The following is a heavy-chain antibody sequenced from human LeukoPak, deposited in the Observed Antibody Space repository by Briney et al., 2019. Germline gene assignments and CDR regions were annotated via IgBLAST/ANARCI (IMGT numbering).Heavy chain of an antibody. V-gene: IGHV3-33*01. CDR3: ARPDRNYYDSSGYPGY. Sequence: PGRSLRLSCAASGFTFSSYGMHWVRQAPGKGLEWVPVIWYDGSNKYYADSVKGRFTISRDNSKNTLYLQMNSLRAEDTAVYYCARPDRNYYDSSGYPGYWGQGTLVTVSS. D-gene: IGHD3-22*01. J-gene: IGHJ4*02. CDR2: IWYDGSNK. CDR1: GFTFSSYG.